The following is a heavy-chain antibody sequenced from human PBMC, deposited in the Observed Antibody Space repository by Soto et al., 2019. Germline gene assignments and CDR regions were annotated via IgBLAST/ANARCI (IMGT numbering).Heavy chain of an antibody. V-gene: IGHV4-59*08. CDR2: IYYSGST. D-gene: IGHD6-19*01. CDR3: ARRVAVAGNVWFDP. Sequence: PSETLSLTCTVSGGSISGDYWSWIRQPPGKGLEWIGHIYYSGSTNYNPSLKSRVTISVDTSKSQFSLKLSSVTAADTAVYYCARRVAVAGNVWFDPWGQGTLVTVSS. J-gene: IGHJ5*02. CDR1: GGSISGDY.